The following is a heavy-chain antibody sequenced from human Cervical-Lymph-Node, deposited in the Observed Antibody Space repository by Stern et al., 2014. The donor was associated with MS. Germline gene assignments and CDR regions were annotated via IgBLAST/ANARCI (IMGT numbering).Heavy chain of an antibody. CDR3: ASGYRIFDY. V-gene: IGHV4-61*02. Sequence: QLQLQESGPGLVKPSQTLSLTCTVSGGSISSGSDYWSWIRQPVGKGLEWIGRIHASGGALYTPALKSRVTISTDTSMNHFSLELNSATAADTAIYYCASGYRIFDYWGQGILVTVSS. CDR2: IHASGGA. J-gene: IGHJ4*02. D-gene: IGHD5-18*01. CDR1: GGSISSGSDY.